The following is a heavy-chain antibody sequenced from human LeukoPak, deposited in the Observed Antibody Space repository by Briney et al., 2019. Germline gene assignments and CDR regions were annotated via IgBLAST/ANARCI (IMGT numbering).Heavy chain of an antibody. J-gene: IGHJ6*02. D-gene: IGHD3-22*01. CDR2: ISGSGGST. Sequence: PGGSLRLSCAASGFTFSSYAMSWVRQAPGKGLEWVSAISGSGGSTYYADSVKGRFTISRDNSKNTLYLQMNSLRAEDTAVYYCAKEIVVVITPYYYHGMDVWGQGTTVTVSS. CDR3: AKEIVVVITPYYYHGMDV. V-gene: IGHV3-23*01. CDR1: GFTFSSYA.